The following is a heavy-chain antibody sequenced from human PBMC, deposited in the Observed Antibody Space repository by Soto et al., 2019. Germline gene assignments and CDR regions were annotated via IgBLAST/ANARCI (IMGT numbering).Heavy chain of an antibody. Sequence: SVKVSCKASGGTFSSYAISWVRQAPGQGLEWMGGIIPIFGTANYAQKFQGRVTITADKSTSTAYMELGSLRSEDTAVYYCARVYCSGGSCYSGSYFDYWGQGTLVTVSS. CDR3: ARVYCSGGSCYSGSYFDY. CDR2: IIPIFGTA. D-gene: IGHD2-15*01. J-gene: IGHJ4*02. CDR1: GGTFSSYA. V-gene: IGHV1-69*06.